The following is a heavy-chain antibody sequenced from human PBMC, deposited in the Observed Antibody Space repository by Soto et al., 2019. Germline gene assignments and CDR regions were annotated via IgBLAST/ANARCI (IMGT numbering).Heavy chain of an antibody. V-gene: IGHV1-24*01. CDR3: AGSGSTSSSGYYYYGMDV. CDR2: FDPEDGET. Sequence: ASVKVSCKVSGYTLTELAMHWVRHAPGKGLEWMGGFDPEDGETIYAQKFQGRVTMTEDTSTDTAYMELNSLRSEDTAVYYCAGSGSTSSSGYYYYGMDVWGQGTTVTVSS. J-gene: IGHJ6*02. D-gene: IGHD3-10*01. CDR1: GYTLTELA.